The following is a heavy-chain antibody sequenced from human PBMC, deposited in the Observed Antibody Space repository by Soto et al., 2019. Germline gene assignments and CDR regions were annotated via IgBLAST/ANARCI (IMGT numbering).Heavy chain of an antibody. CDR3: ARGDYQYSIDY. V-gene: IGHV4-30-2*01. CDR1: GDSMASGDYS. J-gene: IGHJ4*02. Sequence: PSGTLSRTCTVSGDSMASGDYSWSWIRQPPGKGLEWLGYIYRTGNTHYSPSLKSRVSISQDRSKNQFSLELTSVTAADTAVYYCARGDYQYSIDYWGQGTLVTVSS. D-gene: IGHD2-2*01. CDR2: IYRTGNT.